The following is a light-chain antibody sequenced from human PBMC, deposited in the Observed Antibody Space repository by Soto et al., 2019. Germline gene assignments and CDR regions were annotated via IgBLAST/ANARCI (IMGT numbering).Light chain of an antibody. CDR2: AAS. Sequence: DIQLTQSPSSVSASVGDRVTVTCRASQGISNWLAWYQQKPGKAPKLLISAASSLQSGVPSRFSGSGSVTDFTLIISSLQPEDFATYYCQQANSFPWTFGQGTKVEIK. CDR1: QGISNW. V-gene: IGKV1-12*02. CDR3: QQANSFPWT. J-gene: IGKJ1*01.